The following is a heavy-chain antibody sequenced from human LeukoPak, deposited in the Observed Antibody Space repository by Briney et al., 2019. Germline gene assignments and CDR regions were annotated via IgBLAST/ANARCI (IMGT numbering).Heavy chain of an antibody. CDR1: GLTVSSNY. D-gene: IGHD4-23*01. V-gene: IGHV3-53*01. Sequence: GGSLRLSCAASGLTVSSNYMTWVRQAPGKGLEWVSVIYRGGNTYYADPLKGRFTISRDTSKNTVYLQMNSLRAEGTAVYYCATFSYGGNAGGSVGYWGQGTRVTVSS. J-gene: IGHJ4*02. CDR3: ATFSYGGNAGGSVGY. CDR2: IYRGGNT.